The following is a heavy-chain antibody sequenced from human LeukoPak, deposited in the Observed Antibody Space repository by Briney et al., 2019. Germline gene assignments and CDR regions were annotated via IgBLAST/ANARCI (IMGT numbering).Heavy chain of an antibody. Sequence: ASVKVSCKASGYTFTGYYMHWARQAPGQGLEWMGWINPKSGGTNFAQKFQGRVTMTRDTSITTVYMELSRLISDDTAIYYCAREHSGYDFTTSGKDAFDIWGQGTMVTVSS. D-gene: IGHD5-12*01. CDR3: AREHSGYDFTTSGKDAFDI. CDR1: GYTFTGYY. V-gene: IGHV1-2*02. J-gene: IGHJ3*02. CDR2: INPKSGGT.